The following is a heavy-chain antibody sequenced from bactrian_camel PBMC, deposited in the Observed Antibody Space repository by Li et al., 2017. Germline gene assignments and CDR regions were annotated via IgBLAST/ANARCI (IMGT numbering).Heavy chain of an antibody. J-gene: IGHJ4*01. CDR1: GFAVSSYW. Sequence: HVQLVESGGGLVQPGGSLRLSCAASGFAVSSYWIYWIRQAPGKGLEWVSSIVSGGDTTYYRSSVEGRFTISRDNAKYTVYLQMNTLKSDDTGVYYCAIGGNTIRGQGTQVTVS. CDR2: IVSGGDTT. CDR3: AIGGNTI. D-gene: IGHD2*01. V-gene: IGHV3S1*01.